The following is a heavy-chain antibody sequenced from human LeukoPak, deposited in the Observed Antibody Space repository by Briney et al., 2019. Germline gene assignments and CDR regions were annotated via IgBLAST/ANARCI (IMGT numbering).Heavy chain of an antibody. Sequence: PSETLSLTCAVYGGSFSGYYWSWIRQPPGKGLEWIGEINHSGSTSYNPSLKSRVTISVDTSKNQFSLKLSSVTAADTAVYYCARVGYSSSWLSFDYWSQGTLVTVSS. V-gene: IGHV4-34*01. CDR1: GGSFSGYY. CDR2: INHSGST. J-gene: IGHJ4*02. D-gene: IGHD6-13*01. CDR3: ARVGYSSSWLSFDY.